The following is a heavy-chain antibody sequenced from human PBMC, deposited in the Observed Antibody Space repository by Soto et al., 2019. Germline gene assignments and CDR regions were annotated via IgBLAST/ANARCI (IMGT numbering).Heavy chain of an antibody. D-gene: IGHD2-15*01. V-gene: IGHV4-31*03. CDR3: ARWAPTQLLPPYYYYYYGMDV. CDR1: GGSISSGGYY. Sequence: QVQLQESGPGLVKPSQTLSLTCTVSGGSISSGGYYWSWIRQHPGKGLEWIGYIYYRGSTYYNPSLKSRVTIAVDTSKNQCSLKLSAVTAADTAVYYCARWAPTQLLPPYYYYYYGMDVWGQGTTVTVSS. J-gene: IGHJ6*02. CDR2: IYYRGST.